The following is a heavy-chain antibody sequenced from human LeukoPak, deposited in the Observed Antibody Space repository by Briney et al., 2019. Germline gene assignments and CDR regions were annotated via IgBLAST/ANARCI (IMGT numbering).Heavy chain of an antibody. V-gene: IGHV4-61*01. CDR2: VHNSGST. CDR3: ASRAKLYSGSGSPGDAFEI. CDR1: GGSVNSITYY. Sequence: SETLSLTCSVSGGSVNSITYYWSWIRQPPGKGLEWIGFVHNSGSTNYNPSLKSRVTISVDTSKNKFSLKLTSVTAADTAIYFCASRAKLYSGSGSPGDAFEIWGQGTMVTVSS. J-gene: IGHJ3*02. D-gene: IGHD3-10*01.